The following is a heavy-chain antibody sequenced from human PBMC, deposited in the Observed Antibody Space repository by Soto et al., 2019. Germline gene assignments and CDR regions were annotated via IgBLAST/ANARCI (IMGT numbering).Heavy chain of an antibody. Sequence: GGSLRLSCAASGFTFDDYAMHWVRQAPGKGLEWVSGISWNSGSIGYADSVKGRFTISRDNAKNSLYLQMNSLRAEDTALYYCAKGMRYYYGSGSPHFDYWGQGTLVTVSS. CDR2: ISWNSGSI. CDR1: GFTFDDYA. V-gene: IGHV3-9*01. CDR3: AKGMRYYYGSGSPHFDY. D-gene: IGHD3-10*01. J-gene: IGHJ4*02.